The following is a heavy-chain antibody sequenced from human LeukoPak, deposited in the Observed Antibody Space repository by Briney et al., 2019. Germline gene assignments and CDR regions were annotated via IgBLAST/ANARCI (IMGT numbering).Heavy chain of an antibody. V-gene: IGHV4-59*08. CDR2: IYPSGST. Sequence: SETLSLTCSVYGASITIFYWTWIRQPPGKTLEWIGYIYPSGSTSYNPSLKSRVTILVDTSRNQVSLKVRSVTAADTAIYYCGRHSYGSGSAYYYGLDVWGQGTTVTVSS. J-gene: IGHJ6*02. CDR1: GASITIFY. CDR3: GRHSYGSGSAYYYGLDV. D-gene: IGHD3-10*01.